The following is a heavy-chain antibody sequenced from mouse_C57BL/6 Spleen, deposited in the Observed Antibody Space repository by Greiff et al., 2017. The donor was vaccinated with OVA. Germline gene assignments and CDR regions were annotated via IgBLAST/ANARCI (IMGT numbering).Heavy chain of an antibody. V-gene: IGHV1-63*01. D-gene: IGHD2-3*01. CDR2: IYPGGGYT. Sequence: VQLQQSGAELVRPGTSVKMSCKASGYTFTNYWIGWAKQRPGHGLEWIGDIYPGGGYTNYNEKFKGKATLTADKSSSTAYMQFSSLTSEDSAIYYCARSETIYDGYRAWFAYWGQGTLVTVSA. CDR3: ARSETIYDGYRAWFAY. J-gene: IGHJ3*01. CDR1: GYTFTNYW.